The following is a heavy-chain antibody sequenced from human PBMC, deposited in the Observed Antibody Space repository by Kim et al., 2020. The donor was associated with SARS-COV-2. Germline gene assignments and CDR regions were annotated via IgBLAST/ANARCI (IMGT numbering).Heavy chain of an antibody. V-gene: IGHV3-11*05. Sequence: GGSLRLSCAASGFSFGDYYMSWIRQTPGKGLEWLSYISNSIDYTKYADSVKGRFTISRDNAKNSLYLQMNSLRAEDTAVYYCARVMDGPSGSYYCDYLG. D-gene: IGHD1-26*01. CDR3: ARVMDGPSGSYYCDY. J-gene: IGHJ4*01. CDR2: ISNSIDYT. CDR1: GFSFGDYY.